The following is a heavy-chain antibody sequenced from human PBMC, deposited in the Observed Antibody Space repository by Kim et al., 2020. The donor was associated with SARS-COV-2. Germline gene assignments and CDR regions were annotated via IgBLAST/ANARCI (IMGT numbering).Heavy chain of an antibody. Sequence: KYYADSVKGRFTISRDDSKNTVYLQMNSLRAEDTAVYFCAREPSTYFDYWGQGTLVTVSS. J-gene: IGHJ4*02. V-gene: IGHV3-66*01. CDR3: AREPSTYFDY. CDR2: K.